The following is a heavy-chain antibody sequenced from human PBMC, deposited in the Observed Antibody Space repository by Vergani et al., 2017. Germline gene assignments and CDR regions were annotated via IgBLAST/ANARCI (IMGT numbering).Heavy chain of an antibody. CDR2: TNNDGSSI. Sequence: EVHLVESGGGLVQPGGSLRLSCAASGFTFSHYWMHWVRHYPGKGLMWVSRTNNDGSSIEYADSVKGRFTIFRDNAKNTVYLQMNGLKIEDTAVYYCARDLGGPDYWGQGTLVTVSS. D-gene: IGHD3-16*01. V-gene: IGHV3-74*01. CDR1: GFTFSHYW. J-gene: IGHJ4*02. CDR3: ARDLGGPDY.